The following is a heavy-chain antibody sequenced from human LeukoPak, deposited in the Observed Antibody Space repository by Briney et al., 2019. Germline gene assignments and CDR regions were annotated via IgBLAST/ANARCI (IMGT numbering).Heavy chain of an antibody. J-gene: IGHJ6*03. CDR1: GGSFSGYY. V-gene: IGHV4-34*01. CDR3: ARDKRYIAARKLDYYYYLDV. D-gene: IGHD6-6*01. Sequence: SETLSLTCAVYGGSFSGYYWSWIRQPPGKGLEWIGEINHSGSTNYNPSLKSRVTISVDTSKHQFSLKLSSVTAADTAVYYCARDKRYIAARKLDYYYYLDVWGKGTTVTVSS. CDR2: INHSGST.